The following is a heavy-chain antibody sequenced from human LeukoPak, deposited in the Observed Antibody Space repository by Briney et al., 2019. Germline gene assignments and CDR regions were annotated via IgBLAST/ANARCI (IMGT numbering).Heavy chain of an antibody. J-gene: IGHJ3*02. V-gene: IGHV1-69*13. Sequence: ASLKVSCKASGGTFSSYAISWVRQAPGQGLEWMGGIIPIFGTANYAQKFQGRVTITADESTTTAYMELSSLRSEDTAVYYCATHCSSTSCYSDDAFDIWGQGTMVTVSS. D-gene: IGHD2-2*01. CDR2: IIPIFGTA. CDR3: ATHCSSTSCYSDDAFDI. CDR1: GGTFSSYA.